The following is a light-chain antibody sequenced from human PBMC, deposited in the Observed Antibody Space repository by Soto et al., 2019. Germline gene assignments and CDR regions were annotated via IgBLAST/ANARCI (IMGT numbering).Light chain of an antibody. CDR1: QAISSW. J-gene: IGKJ4*01. Sequence: DIQMTQSPSSVSASVGDTVTITCRASQAISSWLAWYQHKPGRAPKLLIYKASNLQPGVPSRFRGSGSEADYTFTLTIRNLQPEDFATYYCHQASSFPLTFGGGTKVEIK. V-gene: IGKV1-12*01. CDR2: KAS. CDR3: HQASSFPLT.